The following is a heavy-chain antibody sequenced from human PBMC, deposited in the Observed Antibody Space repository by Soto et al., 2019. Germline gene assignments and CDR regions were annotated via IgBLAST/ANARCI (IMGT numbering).Heavy chain of an antibody. D-gene: IGHD1-26*01. CDR3: ARQEWELLIFN. Sequence: SENLSLTCAVSGYSLSSSNWWGWIRQPPGKGLEWIGYIYYSGSTSYNPSLKSRVTMSLDTSKNQFSLKLSSVTAADTAVYYCARQEWELLIFNWGHGTMVTLSS. CDR1: GYSLSSSNW. J-gene: IGHJ4*01. V-gene: IGHV4-28*01. CDR2: IYYSGST.